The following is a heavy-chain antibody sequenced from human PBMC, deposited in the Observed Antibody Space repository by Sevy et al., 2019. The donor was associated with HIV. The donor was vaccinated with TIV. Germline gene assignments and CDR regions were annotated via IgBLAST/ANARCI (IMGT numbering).Heavy chain of an antibody. CDR3: ASERGVGTSSYGMDV. D-gene: IGHD1-26*01. CDR2: ISSGSTYI. J-gene: IGHJ6*02. CDR1: GFTFSSYS. V-gene: IGHV3-21*01. Sequence: GGSLRLSCAASGFTFSSYSMNWVRQAPGKGLEWVSSISSGSTYIYYVDSVKGRFTISRDNAKNSLYLQMNSLRAEDAAVYYCASERGVGTSSYGMDVWGQGTMVTVSS.